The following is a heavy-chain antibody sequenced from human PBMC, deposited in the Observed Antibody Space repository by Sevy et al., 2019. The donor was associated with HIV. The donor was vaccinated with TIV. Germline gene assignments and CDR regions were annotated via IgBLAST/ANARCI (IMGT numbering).Heavy chain of an antibody. CDR3: AHGVAAAAPFDY. CDR1: GFTFSSYA. CDR2: ISYDGSNK. Sequence: GGSLRLSCAASGFTFSSYAMHWVRQAPGKGLEWVAVISYDGSNKYYADSVKGRFTISRDNSKNTVYLQMNSLRAEDTAVYYCAHGVAAAAPFDYWGQGTLVTVSS. V-gene: IGHV3-30-3*01. J-gene: IGHJ4*02. D-gene: IGHD6-13*01.